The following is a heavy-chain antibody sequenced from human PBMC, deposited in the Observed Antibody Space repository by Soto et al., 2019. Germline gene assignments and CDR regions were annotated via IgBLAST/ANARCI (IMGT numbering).Heavy chain of an antibody. CDR1: GFTFSGYE. J-gene: IGHJ4*02. V-gene: IGHV3-48*03. Sequence: EVQLVESGGGLVQPGGSLRLSYAASGFTFSGYEMNWVRQAPGKGLEWVSYISSSGSTIYYADSVKGRFTISRDNAKNSLYLQMNSLRGEDTALYYCATGGSYYILWGQGTLVTVSS. D-gene: IGHD1-26*01. CDR3: ATGGSYYIL. CDR2: ISSSGSTI.